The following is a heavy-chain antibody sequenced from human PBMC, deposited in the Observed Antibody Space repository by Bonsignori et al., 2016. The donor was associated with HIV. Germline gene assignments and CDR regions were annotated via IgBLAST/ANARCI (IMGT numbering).Heavy chain of an antibody. D-gene: IGHD4-23*01. CDR2: LRNRANGDTT. CDR3: ARAESDPVDRYMDV. Sequence: EVQLVESGGGLVRPGGSLRLSCAVSGFSVSDHYMDWVRQAPGKGLEWVGRLRNRANGDTTEYAASVTGRFRVSRDNSKNSLYLQMDSLQIDDTAVYYCARAESDPVDRYMDVWGK. J-gene: IGHJ6*03. V-gene: IGHV3-72*01. CDR1: GFSVSDHY.